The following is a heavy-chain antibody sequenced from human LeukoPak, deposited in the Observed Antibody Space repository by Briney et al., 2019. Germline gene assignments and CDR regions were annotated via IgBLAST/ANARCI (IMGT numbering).Heavy chain of an antibody. CDR1: GFTFTTYW. J-gene: IGHJ4*02. Sequence: GGSLRLSCAASGFTFTTYWMGWVRQAPGKGLEWVSAISGSGGSTYYADSVKGRFTISRDNSKNTLYLQMNSLRAEDTAVYYCAKDVRIQLWLPLDYWGQGTLVTVSS. D-gene: IGHD5-18*01. CDR2: ISGSGGST. V-gene: IGHV3-23*01. CDR3: AKDVRIQLWLPLDY.